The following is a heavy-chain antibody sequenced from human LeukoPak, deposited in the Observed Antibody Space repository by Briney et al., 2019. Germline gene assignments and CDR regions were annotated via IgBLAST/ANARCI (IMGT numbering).Heavy chain of an antibody. D-gene: IGHD6-19*01. CDR1: GGSFSGYY. CDR2: INHSGST. Sequence: TSETLSLTCAVYGGSFSGYYWSWIRQPPGKGLEWIGEINHSGSTNYNPSLKSRVTISVDTSKNQFSLKLSSVTAADTAVYYCARDSSGWYLRGWFDPWGQGTLVTVSS. CDR3: ARDSSGWYLRGWFDP. V-gene: IGHV4-34*01. J-gene: IGHJ5*02.